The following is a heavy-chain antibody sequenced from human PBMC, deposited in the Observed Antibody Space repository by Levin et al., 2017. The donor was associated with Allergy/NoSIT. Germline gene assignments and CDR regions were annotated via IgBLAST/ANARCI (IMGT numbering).Heavy chain of an antibody. CDR3: ARVVKLELHYYYYYYMDV. V-gene: IGHV1-69*06. CDR2: IIPIFGTA. J-gene: IGHJ6*03. Sequence: SVKVSCKASGGTFSSYAISWVRQAPGQGLEWMGGIIPIFGTANYAQKFQGRVTITADKSTSTAYMELSSLRSEDTAVYYCARVVKLELHYYYYYYMDVWGKGTTVTVSS. CDR1: GGTFSSYA. D-gene: IGHD1-7*01.